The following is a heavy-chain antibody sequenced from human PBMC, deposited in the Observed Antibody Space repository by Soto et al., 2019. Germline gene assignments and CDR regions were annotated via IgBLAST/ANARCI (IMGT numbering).Heavy chain of an antibody. J-gene: IGHJ6*02. D-gene: IGHD3-22*01. Sequence: QVQLVESGGGVVQPGRSLRLSCAASGFTFSSYGMHWVRQAPGKGLAWVAVISYDGSNKYYADSVKGRFTISRDNPKNTVYLQMNSLRAEDTALYYCAKDLPMIVVVRKYYYGMDVWGQGTTVTVS. CDR3: AKDLPMIVVVRKYYYGMDV. CDR1: GFTFSSYG. V-gene: IGHV3-30*18. CDR2: ISYDGSNK.